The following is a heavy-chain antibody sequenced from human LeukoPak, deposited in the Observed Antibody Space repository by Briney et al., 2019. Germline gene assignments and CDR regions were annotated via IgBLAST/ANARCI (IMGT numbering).Heavy chain of an antibody. CDR1: GGSISSGDYY. CDR2: IYYSGST. CDR3: AREKRDGYNLDI. J-gene: IGHJ3*02. D-gene: IGHD5-24*01. V-gene: IGHV4-30-4*01. Sequence: PSQTLSLTCTVSGGSISSGDYYWSWIRQPPGKGLEWIGYIYYSGSTYYNPSLKSRVTISVDTSKNQFSLKLSSVTAADTAVYYCAREKRDGYNLDIWGQGTMVTVSS.